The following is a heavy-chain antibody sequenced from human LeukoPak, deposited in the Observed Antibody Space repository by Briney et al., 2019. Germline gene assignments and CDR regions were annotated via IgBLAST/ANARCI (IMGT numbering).Heavy chain of an antibody. V-gene: IGHV3-23*01. CDR3: AKDEGDTIYYYYYMDV. CDR2: ISGSGGST. D-gene: IGHD3-3*01. CDR1: GFTFSSYA. Sequence: GGSLRLSCAASGFTFSSYAMSWVHQAPGKGLEWVSAISGSGGSTYYADSVKGRFTISRDNSKNTLYLQMNSLRAEDTAVYYCAKDEGDTIYYYYYMDVWGKGTTVTVSS. J-gene: IGHJ6*03.